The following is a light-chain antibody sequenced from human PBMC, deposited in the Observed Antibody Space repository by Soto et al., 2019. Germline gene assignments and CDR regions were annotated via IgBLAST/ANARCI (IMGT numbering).Light chain of an antibody. V-gene: IGLV5-45*01. CDR2: YKSDSDK. CDR1: SGINVGTYR. CDR3: MILAQQRFWV. Sequence: QLVLTQPASLSASPGASASLTCTLRSGINVGTYRIYWYQQKPGSPPQYLLRYKSDSDKQQGSGVPSRFSGSKDASANAGILLISGLQSEDEADYYCMILAQQRFWVFGGGTKLTVL. J-gene: IGLJ3*02.